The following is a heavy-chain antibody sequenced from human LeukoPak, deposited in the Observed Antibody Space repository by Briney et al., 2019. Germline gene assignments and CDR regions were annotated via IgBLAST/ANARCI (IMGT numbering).Heavy chain of an antibody. Sequence: SGGSLRLSCAASGFTFSTYAMSWVRQAPGKGLEWVSAISGSGSTTYYADSVKGRFTISRDNSKNTLYLQMNSLRAEDTAVYYCAKRGLGEFDYWGQGTLVTVSS. V-gene: IGHV3-23*01. CDR2: ISGSGSTT. J-gene: IGHJ4*02. CDR1: GFTFSTYA. CDR3: AKRGLGEFDY. D-gene: IGHD3-16*01.